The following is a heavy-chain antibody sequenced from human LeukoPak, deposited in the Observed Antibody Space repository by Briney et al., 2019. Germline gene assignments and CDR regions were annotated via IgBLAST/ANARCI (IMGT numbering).Heavy chain of an antibody. D-gene: IGHD3-9*01. Sequence: SETLSLTCTVSGGSISGGSYYWSWIRQPAGNGLEWIGRIYTSGSTNYNPSLKGRVTISVDTSKNQFSLKLSSVTAADTAVYYCARALYGYFDWLFPPDAFDIWGQGTMVTVSS. V-gene: IGHV4-61*02. CDR2: IYTSGST. CDR3: ARALYGYFDWLFPPDAFDI. CDR1: GGSISGGSYY. J-gene: IGHJ3*02.